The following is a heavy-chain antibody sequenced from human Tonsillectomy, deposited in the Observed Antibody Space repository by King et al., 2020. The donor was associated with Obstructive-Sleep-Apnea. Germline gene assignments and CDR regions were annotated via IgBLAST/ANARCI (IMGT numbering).Heavy chain of an antibody. D-gene: IGHD3-16*01. CDR1: GFTFSSYG. V-gene: IGHV3-30*02. Sequence: VQLVESGGGVVQPGRSLRLSCAASGFTFSSYGMHWVRQAPGKGLEWVTFIRYDGSNKYYADSVKGRFTISRDNSKNTLYLQMNSLRAEDTALYYCAKDDSDYVGGTVDYWGQGTLVTVSS. CDR2: IRYDGSNK. CDR3: AKDDSDYVGGTVDY. J-gene: IGHJ4*02.